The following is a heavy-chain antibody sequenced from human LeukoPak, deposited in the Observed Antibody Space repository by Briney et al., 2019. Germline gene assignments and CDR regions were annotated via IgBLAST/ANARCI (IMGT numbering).Heavy chain of an antibody. D-gene: IGHD5-24*01. J-gene: IGHJ4*02. Sequence: GGSLRLSCAASGFMFSSNWMSWVRLAPGKGLEWVANLKEDGTETYYVDSVKGRFNISRDNDKTSLYLQMNSLRVEDTAVYYCAKEGRSLQTYWGQGTLVTVSS. CDR2: LKEDGTET. CDR1: GFMFSSNW. V-gene: IGHV3-7*03. CDR3: AKEGRSLQTY.